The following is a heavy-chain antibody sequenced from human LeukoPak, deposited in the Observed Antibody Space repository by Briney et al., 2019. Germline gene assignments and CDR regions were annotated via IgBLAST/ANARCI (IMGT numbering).Heavy chain of an antibody. V-gene: IGHV3-33*01. CDR3: ARVGPLDSATDLNDYSYGMDV. D-gene: IGHD2-15*01. CDR2: IWYDGSNK. J-gene: IGHJ6*01. CDR1: GFTFSSYG. Sequence: PGGSLRLSCAASGFTFSSYGMHWVRQAPGKGLEWVAVIWYDGSNKYYADSVKGRFTISRDYSKNTQDLQMNSLGAEDTRVYCCARVGPLDSATDLNDYSYGMDVWGQGTTVTVSS.